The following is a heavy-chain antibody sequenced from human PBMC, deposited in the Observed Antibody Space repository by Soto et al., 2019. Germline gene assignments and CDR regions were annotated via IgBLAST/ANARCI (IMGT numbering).Heavy chain of an antibody. CDR2: ISAYNGNT. J-gene: IGHJ3*02. V-gene: IGHV1-18*01. Sequence: ASVKVSCKASGYTFTSYGISWVRQAPGQGLEWMGWISAYNGNTNYAQKLQGRVTMTTDTSTSTAYMELRSLRSDDTAVYYCASNPDSGSSDAFDIWGQGTMVTVSS. CDR3: ASNPDSGSSDAFDI. D-gene: IGHD6-6*01. CDR1: GYTFTSYG.